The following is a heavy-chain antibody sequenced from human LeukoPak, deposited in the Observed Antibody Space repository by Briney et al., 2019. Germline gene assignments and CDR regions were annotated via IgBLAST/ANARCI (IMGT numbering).Heavy chain of an antibody. D-gene: IGHD3-9*01. CDR1: GYTFTSYA. CDR2: INAGNGNT. J-gene: IGHJ4*02. CDR3: ARVAYDILTGYYYFDY. V-gene: IGHV1-3*01. Sequence: GASVKVSCKASGYTFTSYAMHWVRQAPGQRLEWMGWINAGNGNTKYSQKFRGRVTITRDTSASTAYMELSSLRSEDTAVYYCARVAYDILTGYYYFDYWGQGTLVTVSS.